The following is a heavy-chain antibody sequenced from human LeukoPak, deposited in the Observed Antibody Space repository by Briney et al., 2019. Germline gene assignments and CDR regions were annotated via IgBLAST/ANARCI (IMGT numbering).Heavy chain of an antibody. CDR1: GFTFSSYA. Sequence: GGSLRLSCAVSGFTFSSYAMNRVRQAPGKGLEWVSIIYSDGRAFYADAVKGRFSMSRDNSKNTVYVQMNSLRAEDTAVYYCARQTTVVTTWDVWGQGTTVTVSS. D-gene: IGHD4-23*01. V-gene: IGHV3-66*04. CDR2: IYSDGRA. J-gene: IGHJ6*02. CDR3: ARQTTVVTTWDV.